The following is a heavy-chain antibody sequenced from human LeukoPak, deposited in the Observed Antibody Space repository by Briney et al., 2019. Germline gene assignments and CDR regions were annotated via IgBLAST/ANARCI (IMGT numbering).Heavy chain of an antibody. D-gene: IGHD3-10*01. CDR2: ISGSGGST. Sequence: GGSLRLSCAASGFTFSSYAMSWVRQAPGKGLEWVSAISGSGGSTYYADSVKGRFTISRDNSKNTLYLQMNSLRAEDTAVYYCAKRGRITMIRDTSYFHYWGQGTLVTVSS. V-gene: IGHV3-23*01. J-gene: IGHJ4*02. CDR1: GFTFSSYA. CDR3: AKRGRITMIRDTSYFHY.